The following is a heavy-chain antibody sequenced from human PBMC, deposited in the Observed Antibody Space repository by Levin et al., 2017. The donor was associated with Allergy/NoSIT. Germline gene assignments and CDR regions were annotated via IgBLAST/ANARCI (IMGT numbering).Heavy chain of an antibody. V-gene: IGHV3-21*01. Sequence: GESLKISCAASGFTFSSYSMNWVRQAPGKGLEWVSSISSSSSYIYYADSVKGRFTISRDNAKNSLYLQMNSLRAEDTAVYYCAREADYDILTAQPHNWFDPWGQGTLVTVSS. CDR2: ISSSSSYI. J-gene: IGHJ5*02. CDR1: GFTFSSYS. CDR3: AREADYDILTAQPHNWFDP. D-gene: IGHD3-9*01.